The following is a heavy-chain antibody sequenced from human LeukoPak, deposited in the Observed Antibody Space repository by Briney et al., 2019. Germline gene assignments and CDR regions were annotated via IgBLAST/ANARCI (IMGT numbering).Heavy chain of an antibody. D-gene: IGHD6-19*01. J-gene: IGHJ4*02. CDR1: GFTFSSYG. Sequence: GGSLRLSCAASGFTFSSYGMHWVRQAPGKGLEWVAVISYDGSNKYYADSVKGRFTISRDNSKNTLYLQMNSLRAEDTAVYYCARVLGYSSGWYSDWGQGTLVTVSS. CDR2: ISYDGSNK. V-gene: IGHV3-30*03. CDR3: ARVLGYSSGWYSD.